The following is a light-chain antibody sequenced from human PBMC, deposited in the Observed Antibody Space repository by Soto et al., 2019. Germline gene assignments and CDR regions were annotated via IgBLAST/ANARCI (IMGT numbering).Light chain of an antibody. CDR1: QSVSNTY. CDR2: DAS. Sequence: DIVVTHSPGTLSLSPGERATLSCRAIQSVSNTYLAWYQQKPGQAPRLLIYDASNRATGTPARFAGSGSGTDFTLTISSLEPEDFAVYYCQQRQHWPPITFGQGIRLEIK. J-gene: IGKJ5*01. CDR3: QQRQHWPPIT. V-gene: IGKV3D-20*02.